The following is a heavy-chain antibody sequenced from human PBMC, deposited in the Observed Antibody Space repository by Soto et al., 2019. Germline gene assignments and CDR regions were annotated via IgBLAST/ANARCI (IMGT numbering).Heavy chain of an antibody. CDR3: ANLGINGRMPIDY. Sequence: QVQLVESGGGVVQPGRSLRLSCAASGFTFSSYGMHWVRQAPGKGLEWVAVISYDGSNKYYADSVKGRFTISRDNSKNTLYLQINSLRAEDTAVCYCANLGINGRMPIDYWGQGTLVTVSS. D-gene: IGHD2-2*01. CDR2: ISYDGSNK. CDR1: GFTFSSYG. J-gene: IGHJ4*02. V-gene: IGHV3-30*18.